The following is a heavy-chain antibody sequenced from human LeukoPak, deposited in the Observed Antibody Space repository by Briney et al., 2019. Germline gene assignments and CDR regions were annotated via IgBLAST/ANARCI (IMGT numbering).Heavy chain of an antibody. Sequence: ASVKVSCKASGYTFTSYGISWVRQAPGRGLEWMGWISAYNGNTNYAQKLQGRVTMTTDTSTSTAYMELRSLRSDDTAVYYCARVWLRFSPKLLYYYYGMDVWGQGTTVTVSS. V-gene: IGHV1-18*01. J-gene: IGHJ6*02. D-gene: IGHD5-12*01. CDR1: GYTFTSYG. CDR3: ARVWLRFSPKLLYYYYGMDV. CDR2: ISAYNGNT.